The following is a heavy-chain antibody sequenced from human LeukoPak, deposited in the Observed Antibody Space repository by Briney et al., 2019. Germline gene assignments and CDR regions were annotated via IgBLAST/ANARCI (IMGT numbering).Heavy chain of an antibody. CDR2: IFGGGKT. V-gene: IGHV3-66*01. CDR1: GFTVNSNY. CDR3: ASRGLYSDTNGYHPY. D-gene: IGHD3-22*01. J-gene: IGHJ4*02. Sequence: GGSLRLSCAASGFTVNSNYMSWVRQAPGKGLEWVSIIFGGGKTYYADSVKGRFTISGDNSNNALFLQMNGLRAEDTGVYYCASRGLYSDTNGYHPYWGQGTLVTVSS.